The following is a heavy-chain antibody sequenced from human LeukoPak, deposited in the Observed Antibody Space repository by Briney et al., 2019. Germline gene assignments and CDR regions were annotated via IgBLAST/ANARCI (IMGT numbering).Heavy chain of an antibody. CDR2: IFYSGST. D-gene: IGHD6-13*01. J-gene: IGHJ5*02. CDR1: GGSIITYY. Sequence: SETLSLTCTVSGGSIITYYWSWIRQPPGKELEWIGYIFYSGSTNYNPSLKSRVTMSVDTFRDQFSLKLTSVTAADTAVYYCARHASAAGTFDRWGQGTLDTVSS. V-gene: IGHV4-59*08. CDR3: ARHASAAGTFDR.